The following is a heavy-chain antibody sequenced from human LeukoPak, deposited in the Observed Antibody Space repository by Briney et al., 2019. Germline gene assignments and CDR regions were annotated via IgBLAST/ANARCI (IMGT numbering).Heavy chain of an antibody. Sequence: GASVKVSCKASGYTFTSYGISWVRQAPGQGLEWMGWISAYNGNTNYAQKLQGRVTMTTDTSTSTAYMELRSLRSDDTAVYYCARLIVVVPAAPNWFDPWSQGTLVTVSS. V-gene: IGHV1-18*01. CDR3: ARLIVVVPAAPNWFDP. CDR1: GYTFTSYG. D-gene: IGHD2-2*01. J-gene: IGHJ5*01. CDR2: ISAYNGNT.